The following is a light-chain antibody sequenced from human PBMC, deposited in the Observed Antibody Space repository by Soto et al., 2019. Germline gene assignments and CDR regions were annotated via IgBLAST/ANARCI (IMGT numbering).Light chain of an antibody. V-gene: IGKV3-15*01. CDR2: GAS. Sequence: EIVMTQSPATLSVSPGERATLSCRASQFVSSNLAWYQQKPAQAPRLLIYGASTRATGIPARFSGSGSGTEFTLTISSLQSEDFAFYYCQQYNNWPPTFAQGTKLEIK. CDR1: QFVSSN. CDR3: QQYNNWPPT. J-gene: IGKJ2*01.